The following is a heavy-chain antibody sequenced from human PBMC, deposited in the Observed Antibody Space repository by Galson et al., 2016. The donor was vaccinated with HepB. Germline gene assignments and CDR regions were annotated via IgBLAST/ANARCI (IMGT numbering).Heavy chain of an antibody. CDR3: ARSAPSGLNHHYYYGSDV. CDR1: GYTFRNYV. Sequence: SVKVSCKASGYTFRNYVISWVRQAPGQGLEWMGGIIPMFGTPYYAPNFRGRVTINADESTSTGYMALNSLRSEDTAVYYCARSAPSGLNHHYYYGSDVWGRGTTVPDS. D-gene: IGHD6-13*01. V-gene: IGHV1-69*13. J-gene: IGHJ6*02. CDR2: IIPMFGTP.